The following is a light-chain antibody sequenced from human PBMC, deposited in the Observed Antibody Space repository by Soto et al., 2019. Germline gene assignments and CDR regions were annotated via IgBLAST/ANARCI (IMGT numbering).Light chain of an antibody. CDR3: TSYAASNNFV. V-gene: IGLV2-8*01. J-gene: IGLJ1*01. CDR1: SSDIGGYTY. Sequence: QSVLTQPPSASGSPGQSVTISCTGTSSDIGGYTYVSWYQQHPGKAPKLLIYEVIKRPSGVPDRFPGSKSGNTASLTVSGLQAEDEADYYCTSYAASNNFVFGTGTKVTVL. CDR2: EVI.